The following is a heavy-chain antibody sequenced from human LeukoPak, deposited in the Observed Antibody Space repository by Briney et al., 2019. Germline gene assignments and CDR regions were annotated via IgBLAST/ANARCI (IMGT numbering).Heavy chain of an antibody. V-gene: IGHV3-33*01. CDR3: AREGAMIGWLDY. Sequence: PGGSLRLSCAASGFTFSSYGMHWVRQAPGKGLEWVAVIWYDGSNKYYADSVKGRFTISRDNSKNTLYLQMNSLRAEDTAVYYCAREGAMIGWLDYWGQGTLVTVSS. J-gene: IGHJ4*02. CDR2: IWYDGSNK. CDR1: GFTFSSYG. D-gene: IGHD1-26*01.